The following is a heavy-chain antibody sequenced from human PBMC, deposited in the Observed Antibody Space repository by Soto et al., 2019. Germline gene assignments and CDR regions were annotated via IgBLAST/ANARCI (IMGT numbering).Heavy chain of an antibody. J-gene: IGHJ4*02. V-gene: IGHV3-21*01. CDR1: VFTSSSYS. Sequence: PGWSLRLSCASSVFTSSSYSMNWVRQAPGKGLEWVSSISSSSSYIYYADSVKGRFTISRDNAKNSLYLQMNSLRAEDTAVYYCATRGYYDSSGYYPDDYWGQGTLVTVSS. CDR3: ATRGYYDSSGYYPDDY. CDR2: ISSSSSYI. D-gene: IGHD3-22*01.